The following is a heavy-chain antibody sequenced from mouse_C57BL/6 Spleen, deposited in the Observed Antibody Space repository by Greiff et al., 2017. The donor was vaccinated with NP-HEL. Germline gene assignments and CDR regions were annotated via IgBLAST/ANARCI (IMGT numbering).Heavy chain of an antibody. J-gene: IGHJ2*01. CDR3: AREGVTTVVHYFDY. CDR1: GYAFSSYW. CDR2: IYPGDGDT. V-gene: IGHV1-80*01. Sequence: QVQLKESGAELVKPGASVKISCKASGYAFSSYWMNWVKQRPGKGLEWIGQIYPGDGDTNYNGKFKGKATLTADKSSSTAYMQLSSLTSEDSAVYFCAREGVTTVVHYFDYWGQGTTLTVSS. D-gene: IGHD1-1*01.